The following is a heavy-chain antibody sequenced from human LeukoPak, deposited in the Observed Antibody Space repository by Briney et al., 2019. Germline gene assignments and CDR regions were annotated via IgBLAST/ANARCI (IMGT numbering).Heavy chain of an antibody. CDR1: GGSISSSSYY. CDR2: IYYSGST. V-gene: IGHV4-39*01. Sequence: SETLSHTCTVSGGSISSSSYYWGWIRQPPGKGLEWIGSIYYSGSTYYNPSLKSRVTISVDTSKNQFSLKLSSVTAADTAVYYCAGVIYGSGFNWFDPWGQGTLVTVSS. J-gene: IGHJ5*02. D-gene: IGHD3-10*01. CDR3: AGVIYGSGFNWFDP.